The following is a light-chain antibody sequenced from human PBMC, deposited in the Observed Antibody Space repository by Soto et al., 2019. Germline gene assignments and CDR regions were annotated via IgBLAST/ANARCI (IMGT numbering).Light chain of an antibody. V-gene: IGLV2-8*01. J-gene: IGLJ3*02. Sequence: QSALTQPPSASGSPGQSVTISCTGSSNDIGNYNYVSWYQQHPGKAPKFIIYEVSKRPSGVPDRFSGSKSGDTASLTVSGLQPEDEAEYCCSSYAGSNKLVFGGGTKLTVL. CDR2: EVS. CDR3: SSYAGSNKLV. CDR1: SNDIGNYNY.